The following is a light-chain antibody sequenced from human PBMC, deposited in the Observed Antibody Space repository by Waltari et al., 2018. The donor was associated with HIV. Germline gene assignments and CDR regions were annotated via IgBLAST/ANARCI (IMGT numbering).Light chain of an antibody. CDR2: KAS. V-gene: IGKV1-5*03. Sequence: DIQMTQSPSTLSAFVGARVTITCRASQSINTWLAWYQQKPGKAPKVLIYKASSLESGVPSRFSGSGSGTEFTLTISSLQPDDSATYYCQQYSTYAWAFGQGTKVEIK. J-gene: IGKJ1*01. CDR1: QSINTW. CDR3: QQYSTYAWA.